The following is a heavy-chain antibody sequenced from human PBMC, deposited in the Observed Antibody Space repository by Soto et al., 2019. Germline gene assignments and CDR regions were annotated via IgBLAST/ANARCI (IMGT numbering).Heavy chain of an antibody. CDR3: ARSNCGGDCYSGLDI. D-gene: IGHD2-21*02. CDR1: GYTFNIYY. J-gene: IGHJ3*02. V-gene: IGHV1-46*02. Sequence: QVQLVQSGAEVKKPGASVKVSCKASGYTFNIYYMHWVRQAPGQGLEWMGIINPSGDRTDYAQNFQGRVTMTRDTSTSTVHMELSSLRSEDTDVYYCARSNCGGDCYSGLDIWGQGTMVTVSS. CDR2: INPSGDRT.